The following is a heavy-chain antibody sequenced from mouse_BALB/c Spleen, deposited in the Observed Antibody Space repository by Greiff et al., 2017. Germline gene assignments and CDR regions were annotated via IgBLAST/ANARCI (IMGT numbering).Heavy chain of an antibody. CDR2: ISTYYGDA. Sequence: VQVVESGAELVRPGVSVKISCKGSGYTFTDYAMHWVKQSHAKSLEWIGVISTYYGDASYNQKFKGKATMTVDKSSSTAYMELARLTSEDSAIYYCAKEVRRPYYAMDYWGQGTSVTVSS. V-gene: IGHV1S137*01. CDR1: GYTFTDYA. CDR3: AKEVRRPYYAMDY. D-gene: IGHD2-14*01. J-gene: IGHJ4*01.